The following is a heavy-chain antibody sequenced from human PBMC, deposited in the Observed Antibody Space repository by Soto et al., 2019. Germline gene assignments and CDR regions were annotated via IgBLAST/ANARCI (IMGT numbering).Heavy chain of an antibody. CDR1: GFTFSSYA. Sequence: QVPLVESGGGVVQPGRSLRLSCAASGFTFSSYAMHWVRQAPGKGLEWVAVISYDGSNKYYADSVKGRFTISRDNSKNTLYLQMNSLRAEDTAVYYCASYGDNDWFDPWGQGTLVTVSS. CDR2: ISYDGSNK. D-gene: IGHD4-17*01. V-gene: IGHV3-30-3*01. CDR3: ASYGDNDWFDP. J-gene: IGHJ5*02.